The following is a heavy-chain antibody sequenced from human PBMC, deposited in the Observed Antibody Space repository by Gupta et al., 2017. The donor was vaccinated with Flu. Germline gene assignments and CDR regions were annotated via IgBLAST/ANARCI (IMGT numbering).Heavy chain of an antibody. CDR2: TGADGTS. CDR3: AREGSCDSGCYHLDY. V-gene: IGHV3-74*01. J-gene: IGHJ4*02. Sequence: EMHMVASGGGSAQPGGSLRLSCAASAVPFRGYWMHWVRQVPGKGLLWVSRTGADGTSIYADSVKGRFTVSRDDARNTLFLQMNDLRVEDTALYFCAREGSCDSGCYHLDYWGQGILVTVSS. D-gene: IGHD2-21*02. CDR1: AVPFRGYW.